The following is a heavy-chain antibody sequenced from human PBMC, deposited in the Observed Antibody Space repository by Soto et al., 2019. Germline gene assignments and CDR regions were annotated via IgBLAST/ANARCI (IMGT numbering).Heavy chain of an antibody. J-gene: IGHJ5*02. Sequence: EVQLVQSGAEVKKPGESLRISCKGSGYTFTNYWIGWVRQLPGKGLEWMGIIYPGDSKTRYSPSFQGQVTISADKSISTAYLQWSSLKASDSGMYYCARGSVVGATPSAEFDPWGQGTLVTVSS. D-gene: IGHD1-26*01. CDR2: IYPGDSKT. CDR1: GYTFTNYW. CDR3: ARGSVVGATPSAEFDP. V-gene: IGHV5-51*01.